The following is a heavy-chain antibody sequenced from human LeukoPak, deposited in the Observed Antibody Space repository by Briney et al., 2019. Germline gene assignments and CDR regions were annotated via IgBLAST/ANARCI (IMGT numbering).Heavy chain of an antibody. CDR1: GGSFSGYY. J-gene: IGHJ6*02. Sequence: SETLSLTCAVYGGSFSGYYWSWIRQPPGKGLEWIGEINHSGSTNYNPSLKSRVTISVDTSKNQFSLKLSSVTAADTAVYYRGISKKGRRYYYYYGMDVWGQGTTVTVSS. V-gene: IGHV4-34*01. CDR3: GISKKGRRYYYYYGMDV. D-gene: IGHD3-10*01. CDR2: INHSGST.